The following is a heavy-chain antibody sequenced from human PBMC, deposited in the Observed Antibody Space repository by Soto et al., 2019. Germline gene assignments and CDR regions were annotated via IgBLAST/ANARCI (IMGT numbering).Heavy chain of an antibody. D-gene: IGHD6-19*01. CDR1: GGSFSGYY. CDR3: ARGWQWLVRGNFDY. Sequence: SETLSLTCAVYGGSFSGYYWSWIRQPPGKGLEWIGEINHSGSTNYNPSLKSRVTISVDTSKNQFSLKLSSVTAADTAVYYCARGWQWLVRGNFDYWGQGTLVTVSS. CDR2: INHSGST. V-gene: IGHV4-34*01. J-gene: IGHJ4*02.